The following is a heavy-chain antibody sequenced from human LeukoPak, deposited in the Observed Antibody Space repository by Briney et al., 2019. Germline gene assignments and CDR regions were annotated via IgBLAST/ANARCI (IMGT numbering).Heavy chain of an antibody. CDR2: IYHSGST. D-gene: IGHD1-26*01. CDR3: ARAEAGVGYFDY. CDR1: GGSISSGGYS. V-gene: IGHV4-30-2*01. Sequence: SQTLSLTCAVSGGSISSGGYSWSWIRQPPGKGLEWIGNIYHSGSTYYNPSLKSRVTISVDRSKNQFSLKLSSVTAADTAVYYCARAEAGVGYFDYWGQGTLVTVSS. J-gene: IGHJ4*02.